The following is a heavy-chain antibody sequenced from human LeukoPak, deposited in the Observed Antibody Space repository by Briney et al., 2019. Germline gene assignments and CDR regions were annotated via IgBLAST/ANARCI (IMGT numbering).Heavy chain of an antibody. V-gene: IGHV4-38-2*02. D-gene: IGHD1-7*01. CDR2: IYHSGST. CDR3: ARVGGNYAIDY. J-gene: IGHJ4*02. CDR1: GGSINSYY. Sequence: PSETLSLTCTVSGGSINSYYWGWIRQPPGKGLEWIGSIYHSGSTYYNPSLKSRVTISVDTSKNQFSLKLSSVTAADTAVYYCARVGGNYAIDYWGQGTLVTVSS.